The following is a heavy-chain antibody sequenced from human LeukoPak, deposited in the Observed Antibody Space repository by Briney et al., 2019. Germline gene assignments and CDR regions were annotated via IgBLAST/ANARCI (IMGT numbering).Heavy chain of an antibody. D-gene: IGHD5-18*01. Sequence: ASVKVSCKASGYTFTSYYMHWVRQAPGQGLDWMGIINPSGGRTSYAQKFQGRVTMTRDMSTSTVYMELSSLRSEDTAVYYCARDPPPSRYSYGQYYFDYWGQGTLVTVSS. CDR2: INPSGGRT. CDR1: GYTFTSYY. CDR3: ARDPPPSRYSYGQYYFDY. J-gene: IGHJ4*02. V-gene: IGHV1-46*01.